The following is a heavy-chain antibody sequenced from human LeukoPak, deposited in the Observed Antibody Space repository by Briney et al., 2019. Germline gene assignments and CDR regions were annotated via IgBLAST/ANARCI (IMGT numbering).Heavy chain of an antibody. J-gene: IGHJ4*02. V-gene: IGHV3-23*01. Sequence: GGSLRLSCAASGFSFSSYAMSWVRQAPGKGLEWVSGISGSDGSTYHADSVKGRFTISRDNSKNTLYLQMNSLRADDMAVYYWAKDGGQGADYWGQGTLVSVSS. CDR1: GFSFSSYA. CDR3: AKDGGQGADY. D-gene: IGHD3-16*01. CDR2: ISGSDGST.